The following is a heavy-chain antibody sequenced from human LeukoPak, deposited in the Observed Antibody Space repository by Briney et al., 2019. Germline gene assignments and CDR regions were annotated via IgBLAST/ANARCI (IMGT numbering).Heavy chain of an antibody. CDR2: TYYRSTWYN. V-gene: IGHV6-1*01. CDR3: ARGSNLYSSSWYFDY. CDR1: GDSVSSNSVT. D-gene: IGHD6-13*01. Sequence: SQTLSLTCAISGDSVSSNSVTWNWIRQFPSRGLEWLGRTYYRSTWYNDYAVSVRGRITVNPDTSKNQFSLHLNSVTPEDTAVYYCARGSNLYSSSWYFDYWGQGTLVTVSS. J-gene: IGHJ4*02.